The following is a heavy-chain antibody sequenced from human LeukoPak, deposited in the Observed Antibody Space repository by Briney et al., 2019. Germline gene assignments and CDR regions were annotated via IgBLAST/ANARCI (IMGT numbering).Heavy chain of an antibody. J-gene: IGHJ4*02. V-gene: IGHV3-23*01. CDR1: GFTFDDYG. Sequence: PGGSLRLSCAASGFTFDDYGMSWVRQAPGKGLEWVSAISGSGGFTYYADSVKGRFTISRDNSKNTLYLQTNSLRAEDTAVYYCAKDRFGCSSTSCYSLDYWGQGTLVTVSS. CDR2: ISGSGGFT. CDR3: AKDRFGCSSTSCYSLDY. D-gene: IGHD2-2*01.